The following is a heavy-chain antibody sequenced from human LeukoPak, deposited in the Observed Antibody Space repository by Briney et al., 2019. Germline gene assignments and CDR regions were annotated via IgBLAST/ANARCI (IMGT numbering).Heavy chain of an antibody. Sequence: SETLSLTCTVSGGSISSGGYYWSWIRQPAGKGLEWIGRIYTSGSTNYNPSLKSRVTISVDTSKNQFSLKLSSVTAADTAVYYCARGGPFDYWGQGTLVTVSS. CDR3: ARGGPFDY. CDR2: IYTSGST. CDR1: GGSISSGGYY. V-gene: IGHV4-61*02. J-gene: IGHJ4*02.